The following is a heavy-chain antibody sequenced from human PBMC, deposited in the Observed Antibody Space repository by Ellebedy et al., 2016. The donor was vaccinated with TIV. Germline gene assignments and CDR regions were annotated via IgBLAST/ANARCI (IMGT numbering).Heavy chain of an antibody. CDR2: IYYSGST. CDR1: GGSFNGYY. CDR3: AREDVATRLNFDY. V-gene: IGHV4-34*01. D-gene: IGHD5-12*01. Sequence: GSLRLSXAVYGGSFNGYYWSWIRQPPGKGLEWIGSIYYSGSTYYNPSLKSRVTISVDTSKNQFSLKLSSVTAADTAVYYCAREDVATRLNFDYWGQGTLVTVSS. J-gene: IGHJ4*02.